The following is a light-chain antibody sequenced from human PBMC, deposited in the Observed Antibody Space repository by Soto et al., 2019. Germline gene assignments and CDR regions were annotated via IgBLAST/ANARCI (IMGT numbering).Light chain of an antibody. CDR1: SSDIGGYNL. J-gene: IGLJ1*01. Sequence: SALTQPRSVSGSPGQSVAISCTGTSSDIGGYNLVSWYQQHTAKAPKLLIYEGTQRPSGVSSRFSGSKSGNTASLTISGLQAEDEADYYCCSYASSSSYVFGTGTKLTVL. V-gene: IGLV2-23*01. CDR3: CSYASSSSYV. CDR2: EGT.